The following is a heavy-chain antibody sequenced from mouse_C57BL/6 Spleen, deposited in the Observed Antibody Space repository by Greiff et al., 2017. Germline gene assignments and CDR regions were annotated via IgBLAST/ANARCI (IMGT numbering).Heavy chain of an antibody. D-gene: IGHD2-3*01. V-gene: IGHV1-56*01. CDR1: GYTFTSHW. CDR2: IFPGSGST. Sequence: QVQLQQSGPELVRPGASVKISCKAPGYTFTSHWMQWVRQRPGQGLEWIGEIFPGSGSTYYNEKFKGKATLTVDTSSSTAYMQLSSLTSADSAVYFCARWGPDGYYYAMDYWGQGTSVTVSA. CDR3: ARWGPDGYYYAMDY. J-gene: IGHJ4*01.